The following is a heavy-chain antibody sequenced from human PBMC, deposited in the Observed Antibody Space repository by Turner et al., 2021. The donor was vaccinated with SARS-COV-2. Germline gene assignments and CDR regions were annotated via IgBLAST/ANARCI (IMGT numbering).Heavy chain of an antibody. D-gene: IGHD3-16*02. CDR2: ISGSADSK. V-gene: IGHV3-23*04. J-gene: IGHJ4*02. CDR3: AAYVWGSYRYMDH. CDR1: GITFNLFG. Sequence: VQPVASGGGLVQPGGSLRLSSAASGITFNLFGRGWVRQGKGKGLVWFSSISGSADSKYHADSVGGRFTISRDNSKNTLYLQMNSLRAEDTALYYCAAYVWGSYRYMDHWGQGTLVTVSS.